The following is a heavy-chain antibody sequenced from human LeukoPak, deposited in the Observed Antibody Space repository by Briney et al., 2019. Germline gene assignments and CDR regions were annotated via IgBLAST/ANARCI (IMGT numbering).Heavy chain of an antibody. CDR3: ARVGPTRSDFDY. D-gene: IGHD1-26*01. Sequence: GGSLRLSCAASGFIFSSNYMTWVRQAPGKGLEWVSVIFSGGSTYYADSVKGRVTISRDNSKNTLYLQMNNLRGEDTAVYYCARVGPTRSDFDYWGQGTLVTVS. J-gene: IGHJ4*02. CDR2: IFSGGST. V-gene: IGHV3-53*01. CDR1: GFIFSSNY.